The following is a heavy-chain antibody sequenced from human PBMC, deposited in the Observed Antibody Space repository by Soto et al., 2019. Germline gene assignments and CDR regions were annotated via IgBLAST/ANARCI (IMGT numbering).Heavy chain of an antibody. CDR2: IKQDGSEK. D-gene: IGHD6-6*01. Sequence: EVQLVESGGGLVQPGGSLRLSCAASGFTFSSYWMSWVRQAPGKGLEWVANIKQDGSEKYYVDSVKGRFTISRDNAKNSLYLQMNGLRAEDTAVYYCARDSIAAFFFFDLWGRGTLVTVSS. CDR3: ARDSIAAFFFFDL. CDR1: GFTFSSYW. J-gene: IGHJ2*01. V-gene: IGHV3-7*01.